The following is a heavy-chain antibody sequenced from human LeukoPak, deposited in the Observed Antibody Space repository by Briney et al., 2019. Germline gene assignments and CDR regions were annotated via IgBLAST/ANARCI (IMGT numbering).Heavy chain of an antibody. CDR1: GGSICSSNW. J-gene: IGHJ4*02. CDR3: ASSGHDGSGYKVC. D-gene: IGHD3-22*01. Sequence: PSGTLSLTCAVSGGSICSSNWWSWVRQPPGKGLEWIGEIYHSGSANYNPSLKSRVTISVDKSKNQFSLKLSSVTAADTAVYYCASSGHDGSGYKVCWGQGTLVTVSS. V-gene: IGHV4-4*02. CDR2: IYHSGSA.